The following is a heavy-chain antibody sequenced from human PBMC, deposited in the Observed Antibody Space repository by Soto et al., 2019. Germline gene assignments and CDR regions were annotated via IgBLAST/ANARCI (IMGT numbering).Heavy chain of an antibody. V-gene: IGHV4-39*01. J-gene: IGHJ4*02. CDR3: ARHVGQLATYYFDY. CDR2: IYYSGST. Sequence: SDTLSLTCTVSGGSISSSSYYWGWIRQPPGKGLEWIGSIYYSGSTYYNPSLKSRVTISVDTSKNQFSLKLSSVTAADTAVYYCARHVGQLATYYFDYWGQGTLVTVSS. CDR1: GGSISSSSYY. D-gene: IGHD6-13*01.